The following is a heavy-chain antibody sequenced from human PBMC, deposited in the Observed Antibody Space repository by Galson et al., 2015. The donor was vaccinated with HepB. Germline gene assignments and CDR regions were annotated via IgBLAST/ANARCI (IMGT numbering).Heavy chain of an antibody. D-gene: IGHD3-22*01. Sequence: SVKVSCKASGGTFGSYAISWVRQAPGQGLEWMGGIIPIFGTANYAQKFQGRVTITADESTSTAYMELSSLRSEDTAVYYCARDAGRADYYDSSGYRPRYFDYWGQGTLVTVSS. CDR3: ARDAGRADYYDSSGYRPRYFDY. CDR2: IIPIFGTA. CDR1: GGTFGSYA. J-gene: IGHJ4*02. V-gene: IGHV1-69*13.